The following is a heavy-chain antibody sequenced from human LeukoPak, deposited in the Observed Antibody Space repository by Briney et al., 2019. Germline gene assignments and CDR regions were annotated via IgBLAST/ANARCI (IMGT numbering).Heavy chain of an antibody. CDR3: TRDSPDTLTGYPLGPFDY. CDR2: INPSGGST. Sequence: ASVKVSCKASGYTFTSYYMHWVRQAPGQGLEWMGIINPSGGSTSYAQKFQGRVTMARDTSTSTVYMELSSLRSEDTAVYYCTRDSPDTLTGYPLGPFDYWGQGTLVTVSS. CDR1: GYTFTSYY. D-gene: IGHD3-9*01. V-gene: IGHV1-46*01. J-gene: IGHJ4*02.